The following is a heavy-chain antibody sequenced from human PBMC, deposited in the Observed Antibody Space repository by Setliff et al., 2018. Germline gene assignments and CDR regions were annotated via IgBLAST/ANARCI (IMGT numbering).Heavy chain of an antibody. CDR2: ISGYNGNT. D-gene: IGHD1-26*01. Sequence: GASVKVSCKASGYTFTSYGISWVRQAPGQGLEWMGWISGYNGNTNYAQNFQGRVTMTTDTSTSTAYMELRSLRSDDTAVYYCARDPLYSGSYGPEFYFDYWGQGTLVT. V-gene: IGHV1-18*01. CDR1: GYTFTSYG. CDR3: ARDPLYSGSYGPEFYFDY. J-gene: IGHJ4*02.